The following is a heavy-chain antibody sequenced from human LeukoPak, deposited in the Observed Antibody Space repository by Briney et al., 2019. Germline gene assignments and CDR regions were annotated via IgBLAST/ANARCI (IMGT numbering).Heavy chain of an antibody. J-gene: IGHJ3*02. CDR2: IWRDGSTE. CDR1: GFTFSQYA. D-gene: IGHD2-2*01. V-gene: IGHV3-33*01. Sequence: GGSLRLSCVASGFTFSQYAMHWVRQVPGKGLEWVAIIWRDGSTEKYVDSVKGRFTISRDNSENTLYLQMNSLRGEDTALYYCARGGDIVVVPAAPVAAFDIWGRGTMVTVSS. CDR3: ARGGDIVVVPAAPVAAFDI.